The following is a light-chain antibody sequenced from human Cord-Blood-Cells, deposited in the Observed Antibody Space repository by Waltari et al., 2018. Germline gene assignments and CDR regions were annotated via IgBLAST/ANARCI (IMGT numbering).Light chain of an antibody. CDR3: CSYAGSSNWV. CDR2: EFS. CDR1: SSDVGSYNL. Sequence: QSALTQPASASGSPGQSITISCNGTSSDVGSYNLLTWYQQHPGKAPKLMIYEFSTRPSGVSNRFSGSKSGNTASLTISGLQAEDEADYYCCSYAGSSNWVFGGGTKLTVL. J-gene: IGLJ3*02. V-gene: IGLV2-23*02.